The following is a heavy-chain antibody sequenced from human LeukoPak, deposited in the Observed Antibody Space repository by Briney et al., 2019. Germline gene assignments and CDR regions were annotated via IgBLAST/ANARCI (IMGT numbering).Heavy chain of an antibody. CDR2: IKQDGSEK. J-gene: IGHJ4*02. CDR3: ASYTIAEYYFDY. CDR1: GFTFSSYA. D-gene: IGHD6-13*01. Sequence: PGGSLRLSCAASGFTFSSYAMSWVRQAPGKGLGWVANIKQDGSEKYYVDSVKGRFTISRDNAKNSLYLQMNSLRAEDTAVYYCASYTIAEYYFDYWGQGTLVTVSS. V-gene: IGHV3-7*01.